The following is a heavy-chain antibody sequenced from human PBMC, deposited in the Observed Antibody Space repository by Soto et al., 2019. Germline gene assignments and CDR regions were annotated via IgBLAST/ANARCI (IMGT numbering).Heavy chain of an antibody. V-gene: IGHV5-51*01. D-gene: IGHD4-4*01. J-gene: IGHJ5*02. CDR1: GYSFTSYW. CDR3: ARHFTTVTTFGWFDT. CDR2: IYPGDSDT. Sequence: PGESLKISCKGSGYSFTSYWIGWVRQMPGKGLEWMGIIYPGDSDTRYSPSFQGQVTISADKSISTAYLQWSSLKASDTAMYYCARHFTTVTTFGWFDTWGQGTLVTVSS.